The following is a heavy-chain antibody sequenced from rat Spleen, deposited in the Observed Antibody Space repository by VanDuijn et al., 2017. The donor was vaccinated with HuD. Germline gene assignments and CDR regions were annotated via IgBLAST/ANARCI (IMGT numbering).Heavy chain of an antibody. D-gene: IGHD1-2*01. CDR2: ITNTGGST. CDR3: TRDSSYRSGNVMDA. V-gene: IGHV5-31*01. Sequence: EVQLVESGGGLVQPGRSLKLSCVASGFTFNNYWMTWIRQAPGKGLEWVASITNTGGSTYYPDSVKGRFTISRDNAKSTLYLQMNSLRSEDTATYYCTRDSSYRSGNVMDAWGQGASVTVSS. CDR1: GFTFNNYW. J-gene: IGHJ4*01.